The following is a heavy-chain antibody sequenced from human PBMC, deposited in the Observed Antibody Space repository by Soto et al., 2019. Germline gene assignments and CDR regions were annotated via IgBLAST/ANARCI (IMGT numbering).Heavy chain of an antibody. CDR3: ARGWLRDPWMY. D-gene: IGHD5-12*01. CDR2: ISSTSVYM. J-gene: IGHJ4*02. Sequence: EVQLVESGGGLVKPGGSLRLSCAASGFTFSTYNMKWVRQAPGKGLEWVASISSTSVYMYYANSLKGRFTISRANAKSSLYLQVNSLRAEDTAVYYCARGWLRDPWMYWGQGTLVTVSS. V-gene: IGHV3-21*01. CDR1: GFTFSTYN.